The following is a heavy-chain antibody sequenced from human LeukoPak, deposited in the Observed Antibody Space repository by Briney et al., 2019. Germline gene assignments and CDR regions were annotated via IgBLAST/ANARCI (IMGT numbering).Heavy chain of an antibody. J-gene: IGHJ4*02. CDR1: GFTFSSYG. CDR3: AKVYGSSGYYYKGNVDY. D-gene: IGHD3-22*01. Sequence: GGSLRLSCAASGFTFSSYGMHWVRQAPGKGLEWVAFIRYDGSNKYYADSVKGRFTISRDNSKNTLYLQMNSLRAEDTAVYYCAKVYGSSGYYYKGNVDYWGQGTLVTVSS. V-gene: IGHV3-30*02. CDR2: IRYDGSNK.